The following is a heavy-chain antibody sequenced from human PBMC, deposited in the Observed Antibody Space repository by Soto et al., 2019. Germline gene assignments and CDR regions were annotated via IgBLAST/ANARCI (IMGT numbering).Heavy chain of an antibody. CDR1: GFTVSSNY. D-gene: IGHD4-17*01. J-gene: IGHJ2*01. CDR3: ARDRTTVVTDYWYFDL. V-gene: IGHV3-53*01. CDR2: IYSGGST. Sequence: GGSLRLSCAASGFTVSSNYMSWVRQAPGKGLEWVSVIYSGGSTYYADSVKGRFTISRDNSKNTLYLQMNSLRAEDTAGYYCARDRTTVVTDYWYFDLWGRGTLVTVSS.